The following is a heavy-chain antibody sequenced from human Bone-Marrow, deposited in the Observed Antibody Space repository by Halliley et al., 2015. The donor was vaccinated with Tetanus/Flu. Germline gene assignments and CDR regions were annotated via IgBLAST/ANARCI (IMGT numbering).Heavy chain of an antibody. D-gene: IGHD2-2*01. CDR3: ARDRTDIVVVPTAVGHGMDV. Sequence: YQGGYTNYHPPLKSRVPISIDKSKTQFSLTMSSVTAADTGVYYCARDRTDIVVVPTAVGHGMDVWGQGTTVTVSS. J-gene: IGHJ6*02. CDR2: YQGGYT. V-gene: IGHV4-4*02.